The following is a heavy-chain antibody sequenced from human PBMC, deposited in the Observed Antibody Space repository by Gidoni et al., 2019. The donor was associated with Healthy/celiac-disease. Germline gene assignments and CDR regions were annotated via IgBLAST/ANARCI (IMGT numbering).Heavy chain of an antibody. CDR2: IYTSGST. J-gene: IGHJ5*02. D-gene: IGHD2-21*01. CDR3: ARDIKNSEHNWFDP. V-gene: IGHV4-4*07. Sequence: SWIRQPAGKGLEWIGRIYTSGSTNYNPSLKRRVTMSVDTSKNQFSLKLSSVTAADTAVYYCARDIKNSEHNWFDPWGQGTLVTVSS.